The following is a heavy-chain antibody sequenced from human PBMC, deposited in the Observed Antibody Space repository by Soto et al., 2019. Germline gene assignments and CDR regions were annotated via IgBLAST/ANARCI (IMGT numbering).Heavy chain of an antibody. J-gene: IGHJ4*02. Sequence: QVQLVQSGAEVKKPGSSVKVSCKASGGTFSSYAISWVRQAPGQGLEWMGGIIPIFGTANYAQKFQGTVTITADESTSTAYMELSSLRSEDTAVYYCARDLRDDPHYGPYFDYWGQGTLVTVSS. D-gene: IGHD3-10*01. CDR1: GGTFSSYA. CDR2: IIPIFGTA. CDR3: ARDLRDDPHYGPYFDY. V-gene: IGHV1-69*01.